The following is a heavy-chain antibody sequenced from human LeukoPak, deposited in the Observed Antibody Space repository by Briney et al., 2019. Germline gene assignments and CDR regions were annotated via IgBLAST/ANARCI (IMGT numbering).Heavy chain of an antibody. CDR3: ARVWRIVARHGTFDI. CDR1: GFTFSSYA. D-gene: IGHD6-6*01. CDR2: ISSSGSSI. V-gene: IGHV3-48*03. Sequence: PGGSLRLSCAASGFTFSSYAMSWVRQAPGKGLEWVSYISSSGSSIFYADSVKGRFTISRDNAKNSLYLQMHSLSAEDTAVYYCARVWRIVARHGTFDIWGQGTMVTVSS. J-gene: IGHJ3*02.